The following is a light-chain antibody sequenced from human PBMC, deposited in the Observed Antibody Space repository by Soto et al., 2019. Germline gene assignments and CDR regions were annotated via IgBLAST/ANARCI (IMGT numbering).Light chain of an antibody. CDR1: QSVSGTF. V-gene: IGKV3-20*01. CDR3: QQYGNELWT. Sequence: EIVMTPSPATLSVSPGERATLSCRASQSVSGTFLAWYQQKPGQAPRLLIHGASRRAPGIPDRVSGSGSGTDFTLTISRLEPEDFAVYYCQQYGNELWTFGQGNKVDIK. CDR2: GAS. J-gene: IGKJ1*01.